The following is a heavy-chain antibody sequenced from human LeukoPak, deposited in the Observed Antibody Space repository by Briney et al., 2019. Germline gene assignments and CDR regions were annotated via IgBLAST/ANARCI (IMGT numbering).Heavy chain of an antibody. CDR1: GFTFTTSA. Sequence: TSVKVSCKSSGFTFTTSAVQWVRQARGQRLEWIGWIVVDSGNTNYAQKFQERVTITRDMSKGTAYMELSSLRSEDTAMYYCAAGSSGWYVDYWGQGTLVTVSS. CDR3: AAGSSGWYVDY. J-gene: IGHJ4*02. CDR2: IVVDSGNT. V-gene: IGHV1-58*01. D-gene: IGHD6-19*01.